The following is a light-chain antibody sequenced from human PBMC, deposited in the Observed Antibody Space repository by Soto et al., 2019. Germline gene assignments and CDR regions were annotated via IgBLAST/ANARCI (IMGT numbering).Light chain of an antibody. Sequence: EIVMTQSPATLSVSPGERATLSCRASQRVSSNLAWYQQKPGQAPRLLIYGASTRATGIPAWFSGSGSETEFTLTISSLQSEDFAVYYCQQYNNWPPWTFGQGTKVEIK. CDR3: QQYNNWPPWT. J-gene: IGKJ1*01. CDR1: QRVSSN. CDR2: GAS. V-gene: IGKV3-15*01.